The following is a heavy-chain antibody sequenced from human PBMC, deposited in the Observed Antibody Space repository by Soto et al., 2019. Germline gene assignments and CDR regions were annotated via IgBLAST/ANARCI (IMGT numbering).Heavy chain of an antibody. CDR2: IYYSGST. Sequence: QVQLQELGPGLVKPSQTLSLTCTVSGGSISSGGYYWSWIRQHPGKGLEWIGYIYYSGSTYYNPSLKGRVTISVDTSKNQFSLKLSSVTAADTAVYYCARVRGGSYYAYDYWGQGTLVTVSS. V-gene: IGHV4-31*03. CDR1: GGSISSGGYY. CDR3: ARVRGGSYYAYDY. J-gene: IGHJ4*02. D-gene: IGHD3-10*01.